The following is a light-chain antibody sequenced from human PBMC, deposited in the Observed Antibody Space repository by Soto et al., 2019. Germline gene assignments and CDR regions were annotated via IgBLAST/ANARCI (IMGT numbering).Light chain of an antibody. CDR2: DAS. CDR1: QSISSW. J-gene: IGKJ1*01. CDR3: QQYNSYSA. V-gene: IGKV1-5*01. Sequence: DIQMTQSPSTLSASVGDRVTITCRASQSISSWLAWYQQKPGKAPKLLIDDASSLESGVPSRFSGSGSGTEFTLTISSLQPDDFETYYCQQYNSYSAFGQGTKVEIK.